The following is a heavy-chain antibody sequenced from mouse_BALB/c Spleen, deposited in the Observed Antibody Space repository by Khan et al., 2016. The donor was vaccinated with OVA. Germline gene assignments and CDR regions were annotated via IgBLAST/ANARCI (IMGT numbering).Heavy chain of an antibody. CDR2: ISYSGNT. J-gene: IGHJ3*01. CDR3: ARKDYYDYDPFPY. V-gene: IGHV3-2*02. Sequence: EVQLVESGPGLVKPSQSLSLTCTVTGYSITSEYTWNWIRQFPGNKLEWMGFISYSGNTRYNPSLKSRISITRDTSKNQLFLQLNSVTSEDTATYYWARKDYYDYDPFPYWGQGTLVTVSA. CDR1: GYSITSEYT. D-gene: IGHD2-4*01.